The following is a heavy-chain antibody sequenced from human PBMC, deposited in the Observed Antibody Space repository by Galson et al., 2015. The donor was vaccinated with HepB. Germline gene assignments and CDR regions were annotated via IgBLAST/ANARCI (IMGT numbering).Heavy chain of an antibody. V-gene: IGHV2-5*01. CDR1: GFSLSTSGMG. Sequence: PALVKPTQTLTLTCTFSGFSLSTSGMGVGWVRQPPGKALEWLALIYWNDDKRYSPSLKSRVSITKDTSKNQVVLTMTNMDPVDTATYYCAHTVGYCSAGRCLGAFDIWGQGTTVTVSS. CDR2: IYWNDDK. D-gene: IGHD2-15*01. J-gene: IGHJ3*02. CDR3: AHTVGYCSAGRCLGAFDI.